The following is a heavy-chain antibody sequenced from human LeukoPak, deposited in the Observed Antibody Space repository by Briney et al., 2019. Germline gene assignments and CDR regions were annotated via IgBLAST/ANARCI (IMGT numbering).Heavy chain of an antibody. CDR1: GFTLRSYT. Sequence: PGGSLRLSCAASGFTLRSYTMNWVRQAPGKGLEWVSSIGISSNKIYYADSVKGRFTISRDNAKNSLYLQMNSLRAEDMALYYCAKGLYSNLLGFDYCGQGTLVTVSS. D-gene: IGHD4-11*01. V-gene: IGHV3-21*04. CDR2: IGISSNKI. J-gene: IGHJ4*02. CDR3: AKGLYSNLLGFDY.